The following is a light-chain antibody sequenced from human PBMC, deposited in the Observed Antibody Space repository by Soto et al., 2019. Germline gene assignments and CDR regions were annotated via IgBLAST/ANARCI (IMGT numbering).Light chain of an antibody. J-gene: IGLJ3*02. CDR3: QSYDSSLRGGV. Sequence: QSVLTQPPSVSGAPGQRVTISCTGNSSNIGAGYDVHWYQQLPGTAPKLFIYGNSNRPSGVPDRFSGSKSVTSASLAITGLQAEDEADYYCQSYDSSLRGGVFGGGTKLTVL. CDR2: GNS. V-gene: IGLV1-40*01. CDR1: SSNIGAGYD.